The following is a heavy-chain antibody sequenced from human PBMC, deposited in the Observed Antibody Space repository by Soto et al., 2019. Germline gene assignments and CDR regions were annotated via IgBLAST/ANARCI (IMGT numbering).Heavy chain of an antibody. CDR3: ARRAMARGVYYFDL. D-gene: IGHD3-10*01. Sequence: QVQLQESGPGLVKPSETLSLTCTVSRGSINSHYWSWIRQPPGQGLEWIGYIYYSGSTHYNPSLKSRVTISVNASENQFSLTLNSVTAENTVVYFCARRAMARGVYYFDLWGQGSLVTVSS. J-gene: IGHJ4*02. CDR1: RGSINSHY. V-gene: IGHV4-59*08. CDR2: IYYSGST.